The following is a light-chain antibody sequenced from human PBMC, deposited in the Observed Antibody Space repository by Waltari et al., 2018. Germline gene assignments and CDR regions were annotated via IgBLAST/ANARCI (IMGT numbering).Light chain of an antibody. J-gene: IGKJ3*01. CDR1: QDISHY. CDR3: QKYTSAPRT. Sequence: DIQMTQSPSSLSAFVGDRVTITCRASQDISHYLAWYQQRPGQVPRLLIYEASTSQSGVPSRFSGSGSGTDFTLTISSLQPEDVATYYCQKYTSAPRTFGPGTKIEIK. V-gene: IGKV1-27*01. CDR2: EAS.